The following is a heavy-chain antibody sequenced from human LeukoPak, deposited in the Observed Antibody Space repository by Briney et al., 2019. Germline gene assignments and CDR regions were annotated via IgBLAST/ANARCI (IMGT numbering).Heavy chain of an antibody. Sequence: GGSLRLSCAASGFIFDEYAIHWVRQAPGKGLEWISGISWNSGIINYADSVKGRFTISRDNAKNSLYLQMNSLRAEDTALYYCAKAVGPYFDSSAYHDYWGQGTLVTVSS. D-gene: IGHD3-22*01. CDR3: AKAVGPYFDSSAYHDY. J-gene: IGHJ4*02. CDR2: ISWNSGII. V-gene: IGHV3-9*01. CDR1: GFIFDEYA.